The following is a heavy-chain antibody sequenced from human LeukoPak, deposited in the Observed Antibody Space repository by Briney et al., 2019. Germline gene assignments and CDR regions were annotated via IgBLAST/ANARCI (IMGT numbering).Heavy chain of an antibody. V-gene: IGHV5-51*01. D-gene: IGHD6-6*01. J-gene: IGHJ4*02. CDR3: ARLSEQLVDAPDY. Sequence: GESLKSSCKGSGYSLTSYWIGWVRQMPGKGLEWMGIIYPGDSDTRYSPSFQGQVTISADKSISTAYLQWSSLKASDTAMYYCARLSEQLVDAPDYWGQGTLVTVSS. CDR2: IYPGDSDT. CDR1: GYSLTSYW.